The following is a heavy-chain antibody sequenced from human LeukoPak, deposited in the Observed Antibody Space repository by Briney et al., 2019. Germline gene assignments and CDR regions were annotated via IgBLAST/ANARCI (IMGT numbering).Heavy chain of an antibody. D-gene: IGHD6-19*01. J-gene: IGHJ4*02. CDR1: GFSLTTTGVS. CDR2: TCWDDDQ. Sequence: SGPTLVNPTQTLTLTCTFSGFSLTTTGVSVGWVRQPPGKALEWLALTCWDDDQRYSPSLQSRLTITKDTSKNRVVLSMTNMDPVDTATYYCAHKHSAVGGFDYWGQGILVTVSS. V-gene: IGHV2-5*02. CDR3: AHKHSAVGGFDY.